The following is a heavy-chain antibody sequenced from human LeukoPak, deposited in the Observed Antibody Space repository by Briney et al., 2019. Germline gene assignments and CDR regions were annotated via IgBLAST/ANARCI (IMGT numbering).Heavy chain of an antibody. CDR2: IRYDGSNK. J-gene: IGHJ4*02. CDR3: AKEGYYDSSGYYYFDY. CDR1: GFTFSSYG. Sequence: SGGSLRLSCAASGFTFSSYGMHWVRQAPGKGLEWVAFIRYDGSNKYYADSVKGRFTISRDNSKNTLYLQMNSLRAEDTAVYYCAKEGYYDSSGYYYFDYWGQGTLVTVSS. D-gene: IGHD3-22*01. V-gene: IGHV3-30*02.